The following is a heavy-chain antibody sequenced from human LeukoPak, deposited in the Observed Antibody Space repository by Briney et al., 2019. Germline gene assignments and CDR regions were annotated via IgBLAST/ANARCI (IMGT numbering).Heavy chain of an antibody. V-gene: IGHV3-9*01. CDR1: GFTFDDYA. D-gene: IGHD6-13*01. CDR3: AKDFCPSSSVVQH. Sequence: PGGSLRLSCAASGFTFDDYAMHWVRQAPGKGLEWVSGINWNSGSIFYADSVKGRFTISRDNAKNSLYLQMNSLRTEDTAFYYCAKDFCPSSSVVQHWGQGTLVTVSS. J-gene: IGHJ1*01. CDR2: INWNSGSI.